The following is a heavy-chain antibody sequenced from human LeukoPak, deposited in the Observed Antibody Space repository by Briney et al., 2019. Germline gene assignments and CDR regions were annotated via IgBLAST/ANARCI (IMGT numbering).Heavy chain of an antibody. CDR1: GFTFSSYA. CDR3: AKGWPVAGTGGPGGTFDY. CDR2: ISGSGGST. J-gene: IGHJ4*02. V-gene: IGHV3-23*01. D-gene: IGHD6-19*01. Sequence: PGGSLRLSCAASGFTFSSYAMSWVRQAPGKGREWVSAISGSGGSTYYADSVKGRFTISRDNSKNTLYLQMNSLRAEDTAVYYCAKGWPVAGTGGPGGTFDYWGQGTLVTVSS.